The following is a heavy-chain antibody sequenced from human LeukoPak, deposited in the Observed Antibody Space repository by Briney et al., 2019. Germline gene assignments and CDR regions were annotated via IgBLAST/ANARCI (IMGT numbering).Heavy chain of an antibody. CDR1: GFTFSDYY. CDR3: ARDVVPATINQYYYYYMDV. CDR2: ISSSGSTI. J-gene: IGHJ6*03. D-gene: IGHD2-2*02. V-gene: IGHV3-11*04. Sequence: PGGSLRLSCAASGFTFSDYYMSWIRQAPGKGLEWVSYISSSGSTIYYADSVKGRFTISRDNAKNSLYLQMNSLRVEDTAVYYCARDVVPATINQYYYYYMDVWGKGTTVTVSS.